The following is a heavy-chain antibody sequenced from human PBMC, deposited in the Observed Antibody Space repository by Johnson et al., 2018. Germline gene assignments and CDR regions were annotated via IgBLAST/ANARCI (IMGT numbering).Heavy chain of an antibody. J-gene: IGHJ4*02. V-gene: IGHV1-69*01. D-gene: IGHD3-10*01. Sequence: VQLVESGAEVKKPGSSVKVSCRVSGDTFRTYPITWVRQAPGQGLEWVGRILPILGTASYSQKFQGRVTITADESTDTAYMELDSLRSDDTAVYYCARSGSKGFGAAGHWGQGTLVTVSS. CDR2: ILPILGTA. CDR1: GDTFRTYP. CDR3: ARSGSKGFGAAGH.